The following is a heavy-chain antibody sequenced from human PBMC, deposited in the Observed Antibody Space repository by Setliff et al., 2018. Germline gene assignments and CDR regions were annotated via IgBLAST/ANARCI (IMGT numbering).Heavy chain of an antibody. V-gene: IGHV4-59*01. D-gene: IGHD5-12*01. Sequence: TLSLTCTVSDGSLSTYYWSWIRQPPGKGLEFIGYVYYSGTANYSPSLRSRLTISVDTSKNQFSLKLRSVTAADTAVYYCARGGTFRYFDFWGQGAPVTVSA. CDR1: DGSLSTYY. CDR3: ARGGTFRYFDF. CDR2: VYYSGTA. J-gene: IGHJ4*02.